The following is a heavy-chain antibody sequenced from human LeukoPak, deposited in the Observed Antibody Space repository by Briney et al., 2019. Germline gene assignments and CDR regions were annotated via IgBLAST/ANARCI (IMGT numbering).Heavy chain of an antibody. CDR1: GFTFSNYG. D-gene: IGHD2-8*02. V-gene: IGHV3-30*02. CDR2: IRYDGTNK. CDR3: ATNTV. Sequence: PGGSLRLSCAASGFTFSNYGIHWVRQAPGKGLEWVAFIRYDGTNKYYADSVKGRFTISRDNSKNTLSLQMNSLRTEDTAMYCCATNTVWGQGTLVTVSS. J-gene: IGHJ4*02.